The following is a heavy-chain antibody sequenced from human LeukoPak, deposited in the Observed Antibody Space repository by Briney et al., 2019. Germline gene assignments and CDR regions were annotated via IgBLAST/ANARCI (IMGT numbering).Heavy chain of an antibody. CDR2: ISSSGSTI. CDR3: ARDGYLAPVIAFLDY. Sequence: GGSLRLSCAASGFTFSSYEMSWVRQAPGKGLEWVSYISSSGSTIYYADSVKGRFTISRDNAKNTVYLQLNSLRAEDTAVYYCARDGYLAPVIAFLDYWGQGTPVTVSS. J-gene: IGHJ4*02. CDR1: GFTFSSYE. V-gene: IGHV3-48*03. D-gene: IGHD2-2*03.